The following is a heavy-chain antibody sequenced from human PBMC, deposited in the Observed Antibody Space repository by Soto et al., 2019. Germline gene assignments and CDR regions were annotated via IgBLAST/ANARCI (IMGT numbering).Heavy chain of an antibody. CDR3: ARDLEVVAPNYYYGMDV. J-gene: IGHJ6*02. D-gene: IGHD2-21*01. Sequence: PGGSLRLSCAASGFTFSSYGMHWVRQAPGKGLEWVAVIWYDGSNKYYADSVKGRFTISRDNSKNTLYLQMNSLRAEDTAVYYCARDLEVVAPNYYYGMDVWGQGTTVTVSS. CDR2: IWYDGSNK. CDR1: GFTFSSYG. V-gene: IGHV3-33*01.